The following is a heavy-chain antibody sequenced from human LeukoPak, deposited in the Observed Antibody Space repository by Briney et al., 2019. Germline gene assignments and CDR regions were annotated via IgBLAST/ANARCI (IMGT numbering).Heavy chain of an antibody. D-gene: IGHD5-24*01. J-gene: IGHJ4*02. CDR1: GYTFTDYY. Sequence: ASGKVSCKASGYTFTDYYMHWVRQAPGQGLEWMGWLNPNSGDTNYAQKFQGRVSMTRDTSISTAYMDLSDLRSDDTAVYYCARGRNIEMTTMSGGSDYWGQGTLVTVSS. V-gene: IGHV1-2*02. CDR3: ARGRNIEMTTMSGGSDY. CDR2: LNPNSGDT.